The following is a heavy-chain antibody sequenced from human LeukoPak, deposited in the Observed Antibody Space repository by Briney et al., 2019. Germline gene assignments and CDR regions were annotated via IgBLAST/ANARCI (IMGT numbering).Heavy chain of an antibody. V-gene: IGHV1-18*01. D-gene: IGHD6-19*01. CDR1: GYTFTSYG. CDR3: AREGPVAGMWDYYYGMDV. J-gene: IGHJ6*02. CDR2: ISAYNGNT. Sequence: KPGASVKVSCKASGYTFTSYGISWVRQAPGQGLEWMGWISAYNGNTNYAQKLQGRVTMTTDTSTSTAYMELRSLRSDDTAVYYCAREGPVAGMWDYYYGMDVWGQGTTVTVSS.